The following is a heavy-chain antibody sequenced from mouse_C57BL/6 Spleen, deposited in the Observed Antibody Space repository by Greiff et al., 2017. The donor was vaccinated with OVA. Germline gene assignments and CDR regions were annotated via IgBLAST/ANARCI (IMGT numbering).Heavy chain of an antibody. V-gene: IGHV5-17*01. CDR2: ISSGSSTI. CDR3: ATPDGSSSYWYFDV. Sequence: EVKLMESGGGLVKPGGSLKLSCAASGFTFSDYGMHWVRQAPEKGLEWVAYISSGSSTIYYADTVKGRFTISRDNAKNTLFLQMTSLRTEDTTMYYCATPDGSSSYWYFDVWGTGTTVTVSS. J-gene: IGHJ1*03. CDR1: GFTFSDYG. D-gene: IGHD1-1*01.